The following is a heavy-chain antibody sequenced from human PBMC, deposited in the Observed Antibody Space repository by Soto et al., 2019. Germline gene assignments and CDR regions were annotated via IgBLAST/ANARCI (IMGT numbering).Heavy chain of an antibody. CDR3: ARPGDYYQSFDD. CDR2: VYYTGTT. Sequence: PSETLSLTCTVSGSPISSYYWSWFRQPPGQGLEWVGYVYYTGTTTYSPSLKSRVTISVDASKSQFSLNLRSVTAADTAVYYCARPGDYYQSFDDWGHAALVTVSS. D-gene: IGHD3-22*01. V-gene: IGHV4-59*08. J-gene: IGHJ4*01. CDR1: GSPISSYY.